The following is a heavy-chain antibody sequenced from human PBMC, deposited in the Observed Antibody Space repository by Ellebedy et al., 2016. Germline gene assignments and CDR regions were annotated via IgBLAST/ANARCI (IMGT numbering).Heavy chain of an antibody. CDR2: INSDGSST. D-gene: IGHD6-6*01. CDR1: GFTFSSYW. Sequence: GESLKISXAASGFTFSSYWMHWVRQAPGKGLVWVSRINSDGSSTSYADSVKGRFTISRDNAKNTLYLQMNSLRAEDTAVYYCARGRSSSLSYFDYWGQGTLVTVSS. V-gene: IGHV3-74*01. J-gene: IGHJ4*02. CDR3: ARGRSSSLSYFDY.